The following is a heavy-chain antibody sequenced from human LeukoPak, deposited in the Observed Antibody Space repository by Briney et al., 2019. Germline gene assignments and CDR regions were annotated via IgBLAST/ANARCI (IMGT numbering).Heavy chain of an antibody. J-gene: IGHJ4*02. CDR1: GFTFSSYS. V-gene: IGHV3-21*01. Sequence: GGSLRLSCAASGFTFSSYSMNWVRQAPGKGLEWVSSISSSSSYIYYADPVKGRFTISRDNAKNSLYPQMNSLRAEDTAVYYCARGAAGSYSGIDYWGQGTLVTVSS. CDR2: ISSSSSYI. D-gene: IGHD6-13*01. CDR3: ARGAAGSYSGIDY.